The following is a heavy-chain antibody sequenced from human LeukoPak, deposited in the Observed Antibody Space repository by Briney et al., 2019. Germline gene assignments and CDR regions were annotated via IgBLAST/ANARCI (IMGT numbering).Heavy chain of an antibody. Sequence: ASVKVSCKASGYTFTGYYMHWVRQAPGQGLEWMGWINPNSGGTNYAQKFQGRVTMTRDTSISTAYMELSRLRSDDTAVYYCARGESGYDRKKRFDYWGQGTLVTVSS. CDR2: INPNSGGT. D-gene: IGHD5-12*01. CDR1: GYTFTGYY. J-gene: IGHJ4*02. CDR3: ARGESGYDRKKRFDY. V-gene: IGHV1-2*02.